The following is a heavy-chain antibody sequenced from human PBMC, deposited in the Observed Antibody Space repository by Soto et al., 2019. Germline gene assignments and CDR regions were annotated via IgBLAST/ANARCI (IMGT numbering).Heavy chain of an antibody. CDR1: GGSFSGYY. CDR2: SHHRGST. Sequence: QVQLQQWGAGVLKPSETLSLTCAVYGGSFSGYYWSWMRQRPGKGLEWIGESHHRGSTNFNPSLKKRVTRSVDTSQDQFSLKLSSVTASDTAASHCASVSGDRRVYWGQGTIVTVSS. CDR3: ASVSGDRRVY. V-gene: IGHV4-34*01. D-gene: IGHD6-25*01. J-gene: IGHJ4*02.